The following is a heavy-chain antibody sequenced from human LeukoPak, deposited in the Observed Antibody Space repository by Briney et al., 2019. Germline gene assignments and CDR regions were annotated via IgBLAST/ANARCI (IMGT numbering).Heavy chain of an antibody. CDR2: INPSGGST. J-gene: IGHJ4*02. V-gene: IGHV1-46*01. D-gene: IGHD3-10*01. CDR3: ARLRGSGTSFDY. CDR1: GDTFTSYY. Sequence: ASVKVSCKASGDTFTSYYMHWVRQAPGQGLEWMGIINPSGGSTNYAQKFQGRLTMTRDMFTNTVYMELGSLRSEDTAVYYCARLRGSGTSFDYWGQGTLVTVSS.